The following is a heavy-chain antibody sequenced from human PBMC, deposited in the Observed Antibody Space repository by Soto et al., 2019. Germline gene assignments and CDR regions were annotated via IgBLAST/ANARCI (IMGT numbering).Heavy chain of an antibody. Sequence: GGSLRLSCAASGFTFSSYGMHWVRQAPGKGLEWVAVISYDGSNKYYADSVKGRFTISRDNSKNMLYLQMNSLRAEDTAVYYCAKGKDSGYHDAFDIWGQGTMVTVSS. J-gene: IGHJ3*02. V-gene: IGHV3-30*18. D-gene: IGHD3-22*01. CDR3: AKGKDSGYHDAFDI. CDR1: GFTFSSYG. CDR2: ISYDGSNK.